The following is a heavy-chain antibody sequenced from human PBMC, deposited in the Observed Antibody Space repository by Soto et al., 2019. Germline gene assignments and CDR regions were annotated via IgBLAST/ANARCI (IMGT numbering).Heavy chain of an antibody. Sequence: GESLKISCKGSGYSFTSYWIGWVRQMPGKGLEWMGIIYPGDSDTRYSPSFQGQVTISADKSISTAYLQWSSLKASDTAMYYCASLEDSSGYYGAFDIWGQGTMVTVSS. J-gene: IGHJ3*02. CDR1: GYSFTSYW. D-gene: IGHD3-22*01. CDR2: IYPGDSDT. CDR3: ASLEDSSGYYGAFDI. V-gene: IGHV5-51*01.